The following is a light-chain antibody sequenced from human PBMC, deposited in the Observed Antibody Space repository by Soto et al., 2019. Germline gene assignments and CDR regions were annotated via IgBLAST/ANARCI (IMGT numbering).Light chain of an antibody. CDR2: DAS. CDR3: QQYNNFWT. Sequence: DIQMTQSPSALSASVGDRVTITCRASQSISSWLAWYQQKPGKAPRLLIYDASYLERGVPSRFSGSGSGTEFPLTISDLQHDDLGTYYCQQYNNFWTFGQGTKVEI. CDR1: QSISSW. V-gene: IGKV1-5*01. J-gene: IGKJ1*01.